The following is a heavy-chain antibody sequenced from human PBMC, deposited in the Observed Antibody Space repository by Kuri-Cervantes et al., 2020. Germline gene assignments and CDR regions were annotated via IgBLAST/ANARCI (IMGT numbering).Heavy chain of an antibody. CDR1: GYTFTSYA. Sequence: ASVKVSCKASGYTFTSYAMHWVRQAPGQRLEWMGWINAGNGNTKYSQKFQGRVTITRDTSASTAYMELSSLRSEDTAVYYCARGYCSGGSCYSYYYYYYYMDVWGKGTTVTVSS. J-gene: IGHJ6*03. D-gene: IGHD2-15*01. CDR2: INAGNGNT. CDR3: ARGYCSGGSCYSYYYYYYYMDV. V-gene: IGHV1-3*01.